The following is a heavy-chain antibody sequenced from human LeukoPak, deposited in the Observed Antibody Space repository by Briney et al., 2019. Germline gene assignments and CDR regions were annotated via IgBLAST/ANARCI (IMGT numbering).Heavy chain of an antibody. CDR3: AREFCSSTNCYFDY. Sequence: GGSLRLSCAASGFTFSNYWMTWVRQAPGKGLEWVASIKQDGSEKYYVDSVKGRFTISRDNAKNSLYLQMNSLRAGDTAVYYCAREFCSSTNCYFDYWGQGTLVTVSS. V-gene: IGHV3-7*01. D-gene: IGHD2-2*01. CDR2: IKQDGSEK. CDR1: GFTFSNYW. J-gene: IGHJ4*02.